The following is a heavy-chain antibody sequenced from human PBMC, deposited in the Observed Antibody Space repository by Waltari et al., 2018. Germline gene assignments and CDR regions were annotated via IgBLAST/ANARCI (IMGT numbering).Heavy chain of an antibody. CDR3: ARDSEGIWGSYRYVYFDY. V-gene: IGHV3-7*01. D-gene: IGHD3-16*02. CDR2: IKQDGSEK. CDR1: GFTFSSYW. J-gene: IGHJ4*02. Sequence: EVQLVESGGGLVQPGGSLRLSCAASGFTFSSYWMSWVRQAPGTGLEWVANIKQDGSEKYYVDSVKGRFTISRDNAKNSLYLQMNSLRAEDTAVYYCARDSEGIWGSYRYVYFDYWGQGTLVTVSS.